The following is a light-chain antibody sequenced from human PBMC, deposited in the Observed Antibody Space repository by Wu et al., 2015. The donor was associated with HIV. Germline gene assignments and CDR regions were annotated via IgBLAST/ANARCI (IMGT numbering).Light chain of an antibody. CDR2: AAS. V-gene: IGKV1-9*01. CDR3: QQLNSYPLT. CDR1: QGISSY. J-gene: IGKJ4*01. Sequence: DIQMTQSPSSLSASVGDRVTITCRASQGISSYLAWYQQKPGKAPKLLIFAASTLQGGVPSRFSGSGSGTEFTLTISSLQPEDFATYYCQQLNSYPLTFGGGPRWRSN.